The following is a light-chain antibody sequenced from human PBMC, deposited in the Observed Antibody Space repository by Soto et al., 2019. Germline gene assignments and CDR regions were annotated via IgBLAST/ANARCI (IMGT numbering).Light chain of an antibody. CDR2: KAS. CDR1: QNIRSR. CDR3: QHYNSYSEA. J-gene: IGKJ1*01. V-gene: IGKV1-5*03. Sequence: DFPITHSPSTLSASVLYRVTSTCRASQNIRSRLAWFQQKPGKAPKLLIYKASTLKSGVPSRFSGSGSGTEFTLTISSLQPDDFATYYCQHYNSYSEAFGQGTKVDIK.